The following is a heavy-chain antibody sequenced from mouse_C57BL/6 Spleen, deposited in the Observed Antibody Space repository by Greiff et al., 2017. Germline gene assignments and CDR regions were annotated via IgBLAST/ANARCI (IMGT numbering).Heavy chain of an antibody. V-gene: IGHV1-82*01. CDR3: ARANYDGYYAMDY. CDR2: IYPGDGDT. CDR1: GYAFSSSW. D-gene: IGHD2-3*01. Sequence: QVQLQQSGPELVKPGASVKISCKASGYAFSSSWMNWVKQRPGKGLEWIGRIYPGDGDTNYNGKFKGKATLTAYKSSSTAYMQLSSLTSEHSAVYFCARANYDGYYAMDYWGQGTSVTVSS. J-gene: IGHJ4*01.